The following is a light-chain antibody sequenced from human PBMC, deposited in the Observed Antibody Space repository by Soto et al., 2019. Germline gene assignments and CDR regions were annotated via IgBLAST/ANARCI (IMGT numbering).Light chain of an antibody. CDR3: CLSPGSLTWL. CDR2: EVN. CDR1: SSDVGGYNY. Sequence: QSVLTQPASVSGSPGQSITISCTGTSSDVGGYNYVSWYQLHPGKAPKLMIYEVNNRPSGVPDRFSGSKSGSTASLTISGLQAEDEAEYYCCLSPGSLTWLFGGGTKVTVL. J-gene: IGLJ3*02. V-gene: IGLV2-14*01.